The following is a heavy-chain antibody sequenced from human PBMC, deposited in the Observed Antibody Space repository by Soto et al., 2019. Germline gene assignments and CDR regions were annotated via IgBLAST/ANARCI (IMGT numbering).Heavy chain of an antibody. J-gene: IGHJ4*02. V-gene: IGHV4-39*07. CDR1: GGSISSSSYY. D-gene: IGHD6-6*01. CDR3: ARYSIAARRGIDY. CDR2: IYYSGST. Sequence: SETLSLTCTVSGGSISSSSYYWGWIRQPPGKGLEWIGSIYYSGSTYYNPSLKSRVTISVDRSKNQFSLKLSSVTAAGTAVYYCARYSIAARRGIDYWGQGTLVTVSS.